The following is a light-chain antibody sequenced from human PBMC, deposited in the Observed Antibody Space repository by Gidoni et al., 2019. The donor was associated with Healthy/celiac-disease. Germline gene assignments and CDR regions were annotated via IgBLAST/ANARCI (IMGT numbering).Light chain of an antibody. CDR1: QSVSRN. J-gene: IGKJ2*01. CDR2: VAS. Sequence: EIVMTQSPATLSASPGDRATLSRMASQSVSRNLAWYRQKPGQAPRLLIYVASTRATGIPARFRGSGCGTGFALTISSMRSEDFAVYYYQQYNNWPTRYTFGQGTKLEIK. V-gene: IGKV3-15*01. CDR3: QQYNNWPTRYT.